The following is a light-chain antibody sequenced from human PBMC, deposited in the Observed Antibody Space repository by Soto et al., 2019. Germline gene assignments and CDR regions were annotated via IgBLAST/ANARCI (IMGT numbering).Light chain of an antibody. CDR1: QSVRSTY. Sequence: EIVLTQSPGTLSLSPGERATLSCRASQSVRSTYLTWYQQKPGQAPRLLIYGAFNRATGIPDRFSGSGSGTDFTLTISRLEPEDFVVYYCQQYGSSPPYTFGQGTKLEMK. CDR2: GAF. J-gene: IGKJ2*01. CDR3: QQYGSSPPYT. V-gene: IGKV3-20*01.